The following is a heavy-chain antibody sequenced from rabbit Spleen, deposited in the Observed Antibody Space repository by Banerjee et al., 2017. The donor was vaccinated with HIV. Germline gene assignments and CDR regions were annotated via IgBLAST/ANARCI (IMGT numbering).Heavy chain of an antibody. CDR1: GLDFSGSYW. CDR3: ARDLVAVIGWNFYL. Sequence: QEQLVESGGGLVQPEGSLTLTCKASGLDFSGSYWICWVRQSPGKGLEWIACIDTNDGDTDYANWPKGRFTISKTSSTTVTLQMTSLTAADTATYFCARDLVAVIGWNFYLWGPGTLVTVS. D-gene: IGHD1-1*01. V-gene: IGHV1S45*01. J-gene: IGHJ6*01. CDR2: IDTNDGDT.